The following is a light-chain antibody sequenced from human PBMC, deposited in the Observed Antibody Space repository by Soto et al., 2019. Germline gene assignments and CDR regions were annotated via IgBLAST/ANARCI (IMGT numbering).Light chain of an antibody. CDR2: EVS. CDR3: SSYTSSSTVV. CDR1: SSDVGGYNY. V-gene: IGLV2-14*01. Sequence: QSALTQPDSVSGSPGQSITISCTGTSSDVGGYNYVSWYQQHPGKAPKLMIYEVSNRPSGVSNRFSGSKSGNTASLTISGLQAEDDADYYCSSYTSSSTVVFGGGTKVTVL. J-gene: IGLJ2*01.